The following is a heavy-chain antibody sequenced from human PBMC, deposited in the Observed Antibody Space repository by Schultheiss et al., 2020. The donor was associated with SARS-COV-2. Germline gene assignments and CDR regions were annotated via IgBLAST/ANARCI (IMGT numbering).Heavy chain of an antibody. CDR1: GFTFSNAW. J-gene: IGHJ4*02. D-gene: IGHD1-26*01. Sequence: GGSLRLSCAASGFTFSNAWMSWVRQAPGKGLEWVSAISGSGGSTYYADSVKGRFTISRDNSKNTLYLQMNSLRAEDTAVYYCAKPHERYSGSSRSPFFDYWGQGTLVTVSS. CDR2: ISGSGGST. CDR3: AKPHERYSGSSRSPFFDY. V-gene: IGHV3-23*01.